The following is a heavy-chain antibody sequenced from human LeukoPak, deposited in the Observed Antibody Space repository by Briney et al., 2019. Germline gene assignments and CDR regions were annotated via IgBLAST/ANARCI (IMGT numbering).Heavy chain of an antibody. Sequence: SGTLSLTCTVSGGSVSSSSYYWGWIRQPPGKGLEWIGSIYYSGSTYYNPSLKSRVTISVDTSKNQFSLKLSSVTAADTAVYYCARVPSGYWGQGTLVTVSS. CDR1: GGSVSSSSYY. CDR2: IYYSGST. J-gene: IGHJ4*02. D-gene: IGHD1-1*01. V-gene: IGHV4-39*07. CDR3: ARVPSGY.